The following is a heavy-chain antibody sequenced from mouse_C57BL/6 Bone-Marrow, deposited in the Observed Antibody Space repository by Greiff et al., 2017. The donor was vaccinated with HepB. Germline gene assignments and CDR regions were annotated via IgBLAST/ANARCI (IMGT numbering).Heavy chain of an antibody. CDR3: ARKRGYGNYLNFDV. Sequence: QVQLQQPGAELVKPGASVKLSCKASGYTFTSYWMQWVKQRPGQGLEWIGEIDPSDSYTNYNQKFKGKATLTVDTSSSTAYMQLSSLTSEDSAFYYCARKRGYGNYLNFDVWGTWTTVTVSS. V-gene: IGHV1-50*01. CDR2: IDPSDSYT. CDR1: GYTFTSYW. D-gene: IGHD2-1*01. J-gene: IGHJ1*03.